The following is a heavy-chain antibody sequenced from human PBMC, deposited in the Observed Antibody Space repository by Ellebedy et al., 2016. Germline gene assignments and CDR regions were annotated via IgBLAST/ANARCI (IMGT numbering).Heavy chain of an antibody. CDR1: GYTFTGYY. V-gene: IGHV1-2*04. J-gene: IGHJ6*02. Sequence: ASVKVSCKASGYTFTGYYMHWVRQAPGQGLEWMGWINPNSGGTNYAQKFQGWVTMTRDTPISTAYMELSRLRSDDTAVYYCAREVTEGAFGMDVWGQGTTVTVSS. D-gene: IGHD1-26*01. CDR2: INPNSGGT. CDR3: AREVTEGAFGMDV.